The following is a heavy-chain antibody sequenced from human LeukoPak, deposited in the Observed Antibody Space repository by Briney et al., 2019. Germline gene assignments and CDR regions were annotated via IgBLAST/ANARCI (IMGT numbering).Heavy chain of an antibody. CDR1: GFTFSGYG. Sequence: GGSLRLSCAASGFTFSGYGMHWVRQAPDKGLEWVALISSDGSNRIYADSVKGRVTISRDNSKNTLYLQMNGLRAEDTAVYYCAKVGGSGCYWHFDLWGRGTLVTVSS. D-gene: IGHD6-19*01. CDR2: ISSDGSNR. V-gene: IGHV3-30*18. J-gene: IGHJ2*01. CDR3: AKVGGSGCYWHFDL.